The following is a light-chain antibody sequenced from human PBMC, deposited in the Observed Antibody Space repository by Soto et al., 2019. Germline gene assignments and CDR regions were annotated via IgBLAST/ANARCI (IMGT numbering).Light chain of an antibody. Sequence: EIVLTQSPGTLSLSPGERATLSCRASQSVSSSYLAWYQQKPGQAPRLLIYGASSRATGIPDRFSGSGSGTDFTLTISRLEPEDFAVYYCQHSETFGQGTKVETK. J-gene: IGKJ1*01. V-gene: IGKV3-20*01. CDR2: GAS. CDR1: QSVSSSY. CDR3: QHSET.